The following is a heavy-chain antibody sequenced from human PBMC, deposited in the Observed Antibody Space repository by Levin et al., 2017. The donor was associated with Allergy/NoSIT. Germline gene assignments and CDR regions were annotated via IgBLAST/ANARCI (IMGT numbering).Heavy chain of an antibody. D-gene: IGHD2-2*01. J-gene: IGHJ4*02. V-gene: IGHV3-15*01. CDR1: GFTFINAY. Sequence: GESLKISCAASGFTFINAYMTWVRQAPGKGLEWVGRIKSKTDGGTTDYAAPVKGRFTISRDDSKNAVYLQVNSLKIEDTAVYYCTTGGPHASGAPFDFWGQGTLVTVSS. CDR2: IKSKTDGGTT. CDR3: TTGGPHASGAPFDF.